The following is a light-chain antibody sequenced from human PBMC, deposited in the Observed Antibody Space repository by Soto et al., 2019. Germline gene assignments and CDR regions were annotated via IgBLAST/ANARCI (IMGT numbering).Light chain of an antibody. J-gene: IGKJ4*02. CDR2: GAS. CDR1: QSVSSN. V-gene: IGKV3-15*01. CDR3: QQYHNCPLT. Sequence: EIVMTQSPATLSVSPGERATLSCRASQSVSSNLACYQQKPGQAPRLLIYGASTRATGIPARFSGSGSGTEFTLTISSLQSEDFAVYYCQQYHNCPLTFDGGTKVEIK.